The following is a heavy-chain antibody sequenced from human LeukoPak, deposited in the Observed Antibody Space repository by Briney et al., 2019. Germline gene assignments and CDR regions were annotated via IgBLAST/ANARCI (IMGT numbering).Heavy chain of an antibody. D-gene: IGHD1-26*01. J-gene: IGHJ4*02. CDR3: AKDRAGSGSYFYFDY. CDR1: GFTFSSYA. V-gene: IGHV3-23*01. CDR2: ISGSGGST. Sequence: GGSLRLSCAASGFTFSSYAMSWVRQAPGKGLEWVSAISGSGGSTYYADSVKGRFTISRDNSKNTLYLQMNSLRAEDTAVYYCAKDRAGSGSYFYFDYWGQGTLVTVSS.